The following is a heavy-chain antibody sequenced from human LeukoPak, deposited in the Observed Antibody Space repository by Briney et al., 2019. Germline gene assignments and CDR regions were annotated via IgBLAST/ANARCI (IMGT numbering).Heavy chain of an antibody. Sequence: PGGSLRLSCAASGFTFSSYATSWVRQAPGKGLEWVANIKEDGSEKYYVDSVKGRFTVSRDNAKNALYLQMSSLRAEDTAVYYCPREKRKYDILTGYYISSCAFDIWGQGTMVTVSS. CDR3: PREKRKYDILTGYYISSCAFDI. V-gene: IGHV3-7*01. CDR1: GFTFSSYA. J-gene: IGHJ3*02. D-gene: IGHD3-9*01. CDR2: IKEDGSEK.